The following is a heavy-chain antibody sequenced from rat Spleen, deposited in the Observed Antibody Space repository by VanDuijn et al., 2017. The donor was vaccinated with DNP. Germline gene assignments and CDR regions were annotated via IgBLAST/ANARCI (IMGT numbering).Heavy chain of an antibody. Sequence: EVHLVESGGDLVQPGRSLKLSCAASGFTFSDFAMAWVRQAPKKGLEWVATISYDGTRTYYRDSVKGRFTISRDNAKSTLYLQMNSLRSEDMATYYCARWNSGHFDYWGQGVMVPVSS. D-gene: IGHD4-3*01. CDR2: ISYDGTRT. J-gene: IGHJ2*01. CDR1: GFTFSDFA. V-gene: IGHV5-17*01. CDR3: ARWNSGHFDY.